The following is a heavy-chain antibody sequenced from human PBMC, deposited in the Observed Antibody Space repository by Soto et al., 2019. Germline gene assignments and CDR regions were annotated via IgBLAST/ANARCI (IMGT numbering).Heavy chain of an antibody. J-gene: IGHJ4*02. D-gene: IGHD3-10*01. CDR1: GFSFSDSY. V-gene: IGHV3-11*01. Sequence: PGGSLRLSCAGSGFSFSDSYMSWIRQAPGKGLEWVSYISSSGNTIYYADAVKGRFTISRDNTKNSLYLQMNSLRAEDTAVYYCARAALLWFGHQGPIFVSGCPGTLLTVSS. CDR3: ARAALLWFGHQGPIFVS. CDR2: ISSSGNTI.